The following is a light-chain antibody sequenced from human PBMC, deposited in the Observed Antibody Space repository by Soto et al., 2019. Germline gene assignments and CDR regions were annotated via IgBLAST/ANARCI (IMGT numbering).Light chain of an antibody. CDR2: DAS. Sequence: DLQMTQSPSSLSASVGDRVTISCHASQDINTFLNWYQQKPGKAPKRLIYDASNLEPGVPSRFSGSGSGTDFTFTISSLQPEDFATYVCQQHENLPLTFGGGTKVEIK. CDR3: QQHENLPLT. J-gene: IGKJ4*01. CDR1: QDINTF. V-gene: IGKV1-33*01.